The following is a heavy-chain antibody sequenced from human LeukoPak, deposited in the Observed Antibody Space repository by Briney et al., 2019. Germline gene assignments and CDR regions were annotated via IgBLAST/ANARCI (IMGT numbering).Heavy chain of an antibody. V-gene: IGHV3-30*02. Sequence: QAGGSLRLSCAASGFTFSSYGMHWVRQAPGKGLEWVAFIRYDGSNKYYADSVKGRFTISRDNSKNTLYLQMNSLRAEDTAVYYCASSSSSYYYYMDVWGKGTTVTVSS. J-gene: IGHJ6*03. CDR1: GFTFSSYG. D-gene: IGHD6-6*01. CDR3: ASSSSSYYYYMDV. CDR2: IRYDGSNK.